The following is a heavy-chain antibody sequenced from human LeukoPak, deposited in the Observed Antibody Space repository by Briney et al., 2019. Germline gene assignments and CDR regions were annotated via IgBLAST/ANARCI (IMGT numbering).Heavy chain of an antibody. Sequence: GGSLRLSCAASGFTFSSYSMNRVRQAPGKGLEWVSYMSSGPGSATIYYADTVKGRFTISRDNAKKSLYLQMNSLRTEDSAVYYCVRGGNYWMPFDYWGQGALVTVSS. V-gene: IGHV3-48*01. J-gene: IGHJ4*02. CDR3: VRGGNYWMPFDY. CDR1: GFTFSSYS. CDR2: MSSGPGSATI. D-gene: IGHD1-26*01.